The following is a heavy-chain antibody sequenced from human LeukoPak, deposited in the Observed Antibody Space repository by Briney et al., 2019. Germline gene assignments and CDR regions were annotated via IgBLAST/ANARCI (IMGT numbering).Heavy chain of an antibody. CDR1: GGSISSGSYY. V-gene: IGHV4-61*01. CDR3: ARGGSYYKSPFDY. J-gene: IGHJ4*02. D-gene: IGHD1-26*01. CDR2: IYYSGST. Sequence: SQTLSLTCTVSGGSISSGSYYWSWIRQPPGKGLEWIGYIYYSGSTNYNPSLKSRVTISVDASKNQFSLKLSSVTAADTAVYYCARGGSYYKSPFDYWGQGTLVTVSS.